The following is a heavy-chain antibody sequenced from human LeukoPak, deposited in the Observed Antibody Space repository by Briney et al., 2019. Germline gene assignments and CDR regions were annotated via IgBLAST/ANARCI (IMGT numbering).Heavy chain of an antibody. V-gene: IGHV1-18*01. CDR3: ARDRRDYDFWSGYYTGGGDY. J-gene: IGHJ4*02. CDR1: GYTFTSYG. CDR2: ISAYNGNT. D-gene: IGHD3-3*01. Sequence: ASVKVSCKASGYTFTSYGISWVRQAPGQGLEWMGWISAYNGNTNYAQKLQGRVTMTTDTSTSTAYMELRSLRSDDTAVYYCARDRRDYDFWSGYYTGGGDYWGQGTLVTVSS.